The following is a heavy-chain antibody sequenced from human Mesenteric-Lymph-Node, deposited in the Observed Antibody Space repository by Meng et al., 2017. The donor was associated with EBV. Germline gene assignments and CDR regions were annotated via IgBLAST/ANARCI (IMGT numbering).Heavy chain of an antibody. Sequence: QVQLQESGPGLVKSSEMLSLTCTVSGASISSYRYYWGWFRQPPGKGLEWVGSWYSDGSTYYDPSLKSRVTISVDTSDSQFSLKLNSVTAADTAVYYCARAYDSGSYYYDKWGQGTLVTVSA. V-gene: IGHV4-39*07. D-gene: IGHD3-22*01. CDR2: WYSDGST. CDR1: GASISSYRYY. CDR3: ARAYDSGSYYYDK. J-gene: IGHJ4*02.